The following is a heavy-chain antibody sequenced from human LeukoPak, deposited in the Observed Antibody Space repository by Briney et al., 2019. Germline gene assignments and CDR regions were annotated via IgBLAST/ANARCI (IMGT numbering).Heavy chain of an antibody. J-gene: IGHJ5*02. CDR2: INHSGST. CDR3: ARAAGYCSSTSCYKGGNNWFDP. Sequence: SETLSLTCAVYGGSFSGYYWSWIRQPPGKGLEWIGEINHSGSTNYNPSLKSRVTISVDTSKNQFSLKLSSVTAADTAVYYCARAAGYCSSTSCYKGGNNWFDPWGQGTLVTVSS. D-gene: IGHD2-2*03. CDR1: GGSFSGYY. V-gene: IGHV4-34*01.